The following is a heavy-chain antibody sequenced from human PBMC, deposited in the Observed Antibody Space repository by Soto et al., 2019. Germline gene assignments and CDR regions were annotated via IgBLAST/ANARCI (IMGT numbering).Heavy chain of an antibody. J-gene: IGHJ4*02. CDR2: ISYDGSTI. Sequence: QVEVVESGGGVVQPGRSLRLSCAASGFTFSNYPMHWVRQAPGKGLEWVAGISYDGSTIYYVDSVKGRFTVSRDNSKNTLYLHMSSLRADDTAVYSCAKGPWHLAHGHYFDYWGQGTLVTVSS. CDR1: GFTFSNYP. CDR3: AKGPWHLAHGHYFDY. D-gene: IGHD5-12*01. V-gene: IGHV3-30*18.